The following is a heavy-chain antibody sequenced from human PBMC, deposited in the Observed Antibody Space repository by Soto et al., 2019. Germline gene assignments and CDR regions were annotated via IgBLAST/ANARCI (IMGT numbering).Heavy chain of an antibody. D-gene: IGHD2-2*01. CDR2: IYYSGST. Sequence: SETLSLTCTVSGGSISSYYWSWIRQPPGKGLEWIGYIYYSGSTNYNPSLKSRVTISVDTSKNQFSLKLSSVTAADTAVYYCARTVIVVVPAAIRRYNWFDPWGQGTLVTAPQ. V-gene: IGHV4-59*01. CDR1: GGSISSYY. J-gene: IGHJ5*02. CDR3: ARTVIVVVPAAIRRYNWFDP.